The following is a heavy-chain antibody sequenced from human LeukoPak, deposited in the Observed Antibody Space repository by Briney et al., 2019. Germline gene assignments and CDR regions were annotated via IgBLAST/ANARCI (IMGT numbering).Heavy chain of an antibody. CDR3: ARGEGYYYGMDV. CDR2: ISAYNGNT. D-gene: IGHD3-16*01. CDR1: GYTFTSYG. J-gene: IGHJ6*02. V-gene: IGHV1-18*01. Sequence: ASVKVSCKASGYTFTSYGISWVRQAPGQGLEWMGWISAYNGNTNYAQKLQGRVTMTTDTSTTTVYMDLSSLRSEDTAVYYCARGEGYYYGMDVWGQGTTVTVSS.